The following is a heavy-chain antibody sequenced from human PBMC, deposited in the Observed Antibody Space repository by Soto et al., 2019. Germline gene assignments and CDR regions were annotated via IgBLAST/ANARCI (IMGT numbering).Heavy chain of an antibody. V-gene: IGHV3-7*04. Sequence: EAQLVESGGRLVQPGGSLRLSCAASGFTFSGYWMSWVRQAPGKGLEWVANINQDGSGKYYMDSVKGRFTISRDNTKNSLYLQMNSLGDDDTAVYYCARDGYHYVMDLWGQGTTVTVSS. CDR3: ARDGYHYVMDL. CDR2: INQDGSGK. J-gene: IGHJ6*02. CDR1: GFTFSGYW.